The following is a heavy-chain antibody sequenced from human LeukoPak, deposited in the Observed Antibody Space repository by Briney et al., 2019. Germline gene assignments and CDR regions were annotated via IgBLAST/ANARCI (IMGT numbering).Heavy chain of an antibody. CDR2: IYYSGST. J-gene: IGHJ4*02. V-gene: IGHV4-59*01. CDR1: GGSFSGYY. D-gene: IGHD4-17*01. CDR3: ARVGTGDGDYYFDY. Sequence: SETLSLTCAVYGGSFSGYYWSWIRQPPGKGLEWIGYIYYSGSTNYNPSLKSRVTISVDTSKNQFSLKLSSVTAADTAVYYCARVGTGDGDYYFDYWGQGTLVTVSS.